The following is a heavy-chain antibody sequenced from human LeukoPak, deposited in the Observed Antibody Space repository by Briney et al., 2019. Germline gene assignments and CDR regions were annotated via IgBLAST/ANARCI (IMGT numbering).Heavy chain of an antibody. D-gene: IGHD2-2*01. Sequence: PSETLSLTCTVSGGSISSSSYYWGWIRQPPGKGLEWIGSIYYSGSTYYNPSLKSRVTISVDTSKNQFSLKLSSVTAADTAVYYCARLEPLLCPVEIYFDYWGQGTLVTVSS. J-gene: IGHJ4*02. CDR1: GGSISSSSYY. CDR2: IYYSGST. V-gene: IGHV4-39*01. CDR3: ARLEPLLCPVEIYFDY.